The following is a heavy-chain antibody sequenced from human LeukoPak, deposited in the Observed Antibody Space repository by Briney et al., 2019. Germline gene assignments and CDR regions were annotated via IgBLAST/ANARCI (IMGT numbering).Heavy chain of an antibody. CDR3: ARGGIAVAGTGFDY. CDR1: GFTFSSYW. CDR2: IKQDGSEK. J-gene: IGHJ4*02. Sequence: GGSLRLSCAASGFTFSSYWMSWVRQAPGKGLEWVANIKQDGSEKYYVDSVKGRFTISRDNAKNSLYLQMNSLRAEDTAVYYCARGGIAVAGTGFDYWGQGTLVTVSS. V-gene: IGHV3-7*04. D-gene: IGHD6-19*01.